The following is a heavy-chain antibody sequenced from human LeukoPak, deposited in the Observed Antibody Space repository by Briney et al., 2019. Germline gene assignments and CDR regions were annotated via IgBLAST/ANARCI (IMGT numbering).Heavy chain of an antibody. CDR2: IYYSGST. J-gene: IGHJ4*02. CDR1: GGSFSGYY. D-gene: IGHD5-18*01. V-gene: IGHV4-59*08. CDR3: ARRGYSYGFANDY. Sequence: SETLSLTCAVYGGSFSGYYWSWIRQPPGKGLEWIGYIYYSGSTNYNPSLKSRVTISVDTSKNQFSLKLSSVTAADTAVYYCARRGYSYGFANDYWGQGTLVTVSS.